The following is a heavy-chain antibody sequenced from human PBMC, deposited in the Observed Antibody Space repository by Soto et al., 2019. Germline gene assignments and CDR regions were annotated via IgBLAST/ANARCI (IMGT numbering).Heavy chain of an antibody. Sequence: ASVKVSCKASGYTFTSYAMHWVRQAPGQRLEWMGWINAGNGNTKYSQKFQGRVTITRDTSASTAYMELSSLRSEDTAVYYCARGGYCSGGSCYFDYWGQGTLVTVSS. CDR3: ARGGYCSGGSCYFDY. V-gene: IGHV1-3*01. CDR1: GYTFTSYA. J-gene: IGHJ4*02. D-gene: IGHD2-15*01. CDR2: INAGNGNT.